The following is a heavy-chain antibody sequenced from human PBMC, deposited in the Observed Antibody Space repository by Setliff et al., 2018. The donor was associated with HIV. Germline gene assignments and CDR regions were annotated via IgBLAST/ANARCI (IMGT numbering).Heavy chain of an antibody. Sequence: TLSLTYTSSGDSISGYYWSWIRQPAGKGLEWIGRMHTSGNTNYNPSLKGRVTMSVDTSKNQFSLRLSSVTAADTAVYYCARDQKGYSYGYFDSWGQGTLVTVSS. V-gene: IGHV4-4*07. D-gene: IGHD5-18*01. CDR2: MHTSGNT. CDR1: GDSISGYY. J-gene: IGHJ4*02. CDR3: ARDQKGYSYGYFDS.